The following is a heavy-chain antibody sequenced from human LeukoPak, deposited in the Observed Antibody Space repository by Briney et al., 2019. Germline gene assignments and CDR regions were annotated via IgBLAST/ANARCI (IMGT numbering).Heavy chain of an antibody. Sequence: SETLSLTCTVSGGSISSYYWSWLRQPPGKGLEWIGYIYYSGSTNYNPSLKSRVTISVDTSKNQFSLKLSSVTAADTAVYYCAATIKTTIAAAGTGGAFDIWGQGTMVTVSS. D-gene: IGHD6-13*01. CDR1: GGSISSYY. CDR3: AATIKTTIAAAGTGGAFDI. V-gene: IGHV4-59*01. J-gene: IGHJ3*02. CDR2: IYYSGST.